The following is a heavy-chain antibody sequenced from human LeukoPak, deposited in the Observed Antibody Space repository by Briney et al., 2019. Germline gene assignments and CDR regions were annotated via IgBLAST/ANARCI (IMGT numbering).Heavy chain of an antibody. CDR2: MIPIFGTA. J-gene: IGHJ6*02. CDR3: ARAFWTQLGYCSSASCPTYYYYYYGMDV. D-gene: IGHD2-2*01. Sequence: SVKVSCKASGGTFSSYAISWVRQAPGQGLEWMGGMIPIFGTANYAQKFQGRVTITADESTSTAYMELSSLRSEDTAVYYCARAFWTQLGYCSSASCPTYYYYYYGMDVWGQGTTVTVSS. CDR1: GGTFSSYA. V-gene: IGHV1-69*01.